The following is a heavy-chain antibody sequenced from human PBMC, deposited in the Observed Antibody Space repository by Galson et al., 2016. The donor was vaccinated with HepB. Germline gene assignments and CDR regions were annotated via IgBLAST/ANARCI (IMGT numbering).Heavy chain of an antibody. Sequence: CAISGDSVSSNSAAWTWIRQSPLRGLEWLGRTYYGSKWYNDYAVSMKSRISIHPDTSKNQFSLQLNSVTPEDTAVYYCARVRCSTFRCQNWFDPWGQGTLVTVSS. CDR1: GDSVSSNSAA. J-gene: IGHJ5*02. D-gene: IGHD2/OR15-2a*01. V-gene: IGHV6-1*01. CDR2: TYYGSKWYN. CDR3: ARVRCSTFRCQNWFDP.